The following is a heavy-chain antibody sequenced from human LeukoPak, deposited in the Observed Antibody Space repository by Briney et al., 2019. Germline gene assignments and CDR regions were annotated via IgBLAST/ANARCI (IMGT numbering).Heavy chain of an antibody. CDR3: TRGGYYSVY. CDR1: GFTFDDYA. J-gene: IGHJ4*02. CDR2: IRSKPYGGTT. V-gene: IGHV3-49*04. Sequence: PGRSLRLSCTASGFTFDDYAMSWVRQAPGKGLEWVGFIRSKPYGGTTEYAASVKGGFTISRDDSKSFASLQMNSLKTEDTAVYYCTRGGYYSVYWGQGALVTVSS. D-gene: IGHD3-3*01.